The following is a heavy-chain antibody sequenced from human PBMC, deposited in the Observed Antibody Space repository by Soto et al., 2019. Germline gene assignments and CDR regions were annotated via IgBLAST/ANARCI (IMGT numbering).Heavy chain of an antibody. CDR1: GGSFSGYY. CDR3: ARAGIQLWSNYGMDV. J-gene: IGHJ6*02. CDR2: INHSGST. Sequence: QVQLQQWGAGLLKPSETLSLTCAVYGGSFSGYYWSWIRQPPGKGLEWIGEINHSGSTNYNPSLNSRVTISVDTSKNQFSLKLSSVTAAYTAVYYCARAGIQLWSNYGMDVWGQGTTVTVSS. D-gene: IGHD5-18*01. V-gene: IGHV4-34*01.